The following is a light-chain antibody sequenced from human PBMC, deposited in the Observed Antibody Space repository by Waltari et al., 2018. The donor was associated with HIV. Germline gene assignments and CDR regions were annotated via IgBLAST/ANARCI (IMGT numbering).Light chain of an antibody. V-gene: IGLV2-23*02. J-gene: IGLJ3*02. CDR3: CSYAGSRTWV. CDR1: SSDVGGYNF. CDR2: DFF. Sequence: QSALTQPASVSGSPGQSITVSCTGTSSDVGGYNFVSWYQQHPGKAPKLISFDFFKRPAGVSERFSGSRSGNTASLTVSGLQAEDEADYYCCSYAGSRTWVFGGGTALTVL.